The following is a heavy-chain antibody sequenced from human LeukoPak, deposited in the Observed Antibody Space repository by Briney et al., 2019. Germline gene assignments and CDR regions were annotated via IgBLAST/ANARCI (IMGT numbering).Heavy chain of an antibody. V-gene: IGHV1-46*01. J-gene: IGHJ4*02. CDR1: GYTFTSYY. Sequence: ASEKVSCKASGYTFTSYYMHWVRQAPGQGLEWMGIINPSGGSTSYAQKFQGRVTMTRDMSTSTVYMELSSLRSEDTAVYYCARANSGSRTFDYWGQGTLVTVSS. D-gene: IGHD1-26*01. CDR3: ARANSGSRTFDY. CDR2: INPSGGST.